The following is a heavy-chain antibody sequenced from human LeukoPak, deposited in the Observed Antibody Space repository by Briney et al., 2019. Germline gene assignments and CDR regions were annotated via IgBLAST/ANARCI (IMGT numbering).Heavy chain of an antibody. CDR2: IIPIFGTA. CDR1: GGTFSSYA. J-gene: IGHJ4*02. V-gene: IGHV1-69*13. D-gene: IGHD6-6*01. CDR3: ATADSSSSYPTFDY. Sequence: GASVKVSSKASGGTFSSYAISWVRQAPGQGLEWMAGIIPIFGTANYAQKFQGRVTITADESTSTAYMELSSLRSEDTAVYYCATADSSSSYPTFDYWGQGTLVTVSS.